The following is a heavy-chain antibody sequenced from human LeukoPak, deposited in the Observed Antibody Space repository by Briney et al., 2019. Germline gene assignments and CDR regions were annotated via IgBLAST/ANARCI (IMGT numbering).Heavy chain of an antibody. V-gene: IGHV4-59*12. CDR2: IYYSGST. CDR1: GGSISNYY. Sequence: PSETLSLTCTVSGGSISNYYWSWIRQPPGKGLEWIGYIYYSGSTNYNPSLKSRVTISVDTSKNQFSLKLSSVTAADTAVYYCARLGSTSAGGFDYWGQGTLVTVSS. J-gene: IGHJ4*02. CDR3: ARLGSTSAGGFDY. D-gene: IGHD2-2*01.